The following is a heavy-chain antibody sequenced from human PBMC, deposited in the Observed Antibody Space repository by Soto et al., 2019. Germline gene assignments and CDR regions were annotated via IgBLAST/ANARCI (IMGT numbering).Heavy chain of an antibody. V-gene: IGHV4-34*01. CDR2: INHSGST. CDR1: GGSLSGYY. D-gene: IGHD6-13*01. Sequence: PSETLSLTCAVYGGSLSGYYWSWIRQPPGKGLEWIGEINHSGSTNYNPSLKSRVTISVDTSKNQFSLKLSSVTAADTAVYYCARVSKAAGVYSVYYGMDVWGQGTTVTVSS. CDR3: ARVSKAAGVYSVYYGMDV. J-gene: IGHJ6*02.